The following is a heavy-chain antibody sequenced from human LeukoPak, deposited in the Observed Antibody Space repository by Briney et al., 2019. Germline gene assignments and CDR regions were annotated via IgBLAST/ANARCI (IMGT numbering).Heavy chain of an antibody. D-gene: IGHD3-22*01. CDR2: IYYSGST. CDR3: ARGHYDSSGYYWFDP. Sequence: PSGTLSLTCTVSGGSISSSSYCWGWIRQPPGKGLEYVGSIYYSGSTYYNPSLRSRGPISVDTSKNQFSLKLSSVTAADTAVYYCARGHYDSSGYYWFDPWGQGTLVTVSS. J-gene: IGHJ5*02. V-gene: IGHV4-39*01. CDR1: GGSISSSSYC.